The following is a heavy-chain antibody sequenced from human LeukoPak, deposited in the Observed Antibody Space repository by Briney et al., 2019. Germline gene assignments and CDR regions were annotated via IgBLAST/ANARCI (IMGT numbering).Heavy chain of an antibody. Sequence: PSETLSLTCAVYGGSFSGYYWSWIRQPPGKGLEWIGEINHSGSTNYNPSLKSRVTISVDTSKNQFSLKLSSVTAADTAVYYCARGLRKWGQGTLVTVSP. CDR3: ARGLRK. CDR2: INHSGST. V-gene: IGHV4-34*01. CDR1: GGSFSGYY. J-gene: IGHJ4*02.